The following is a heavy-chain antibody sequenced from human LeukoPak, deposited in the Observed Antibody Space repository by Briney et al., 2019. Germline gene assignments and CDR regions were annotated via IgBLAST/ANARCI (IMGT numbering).Heavy chain of an antibody. CDR2: IYYSGST. CDR1: GGSISSYY. Sequence: SETLSLTRTVSGGSISSYYWSWIRQPPGKGLEWIGYIYYSGSTNYNPSLKSRVTISVDTSKNQFSLKLSSVTAADTAVYYCARSGQLRYFDWHYFDYWGQGTLVTVSS. D-gene: IGHD3-9*01. V-gene: IGHV4-59*08. J-gene: IGHJ4*02. CDR3: ARSGQLRYFDWHYFDY.